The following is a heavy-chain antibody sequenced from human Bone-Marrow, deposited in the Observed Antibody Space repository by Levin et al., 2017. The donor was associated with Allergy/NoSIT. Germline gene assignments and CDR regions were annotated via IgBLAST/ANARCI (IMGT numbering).Heavy chain of an antibody. CDR3: AKDRGWYGDAFDT. J-gene: IGHJ3*02. D-gene: IGHD6-19*01. CDR2: LSGSGGST. CDR1: GFTFSRYG. Sequence: GESLKISCAASGFTFSRYGMSWVRQAPGKGLEWVSALSGSGGSTYYADSVKGRFTVSRDNFKNTLFLQMNSLRVEDTAVYYCAKDRGWYGDAFDTWGHGTMVPVSS. V-gene: IGHV3-23*01.